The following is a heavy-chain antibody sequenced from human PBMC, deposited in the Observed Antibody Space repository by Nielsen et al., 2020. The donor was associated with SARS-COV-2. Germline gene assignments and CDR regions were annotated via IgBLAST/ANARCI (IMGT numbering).Heavy chain of an antibody. Sequence: GESLKISCKGSGYSFASYWIGWVRQMPGKGLEWMGIIYPGDSESRYSPSFQGQITISADKSISTAYLQWSSLKASDTAMYYCAWKSSGWYGSYDYWGQGTLVTVSS. CDR3: AWKSSGWYGSYDY. J-gene: IGHJ4*02. CDR1: GYSFASYW. D-gene: IGHD6-19*01. CDR2: IYPGDSES. V-gene: IGHV5-51*01.